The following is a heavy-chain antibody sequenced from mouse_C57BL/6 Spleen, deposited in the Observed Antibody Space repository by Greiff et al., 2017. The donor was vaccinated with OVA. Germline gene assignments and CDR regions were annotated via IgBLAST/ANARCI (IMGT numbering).Heavy chain of an antibody. CDR2: ISYDGSN. CDR1: GYSITSGYY. V-gene: IGHV3-6*01. Sequence: ESGPGLVKPSQSLSLTCSVTGYSITSGYYWNWIRQFPGNKLEWMGYISYDGSNNYNPSLKNRISITRDTSKNQFFLKLNSVTTEDTATYYCARFRDRDFDYWGQGTTLTVSS. D-gene: IGHD3-3*01. J-gene: IGHJ2*01. CDR3: ARFRDRDFDY.